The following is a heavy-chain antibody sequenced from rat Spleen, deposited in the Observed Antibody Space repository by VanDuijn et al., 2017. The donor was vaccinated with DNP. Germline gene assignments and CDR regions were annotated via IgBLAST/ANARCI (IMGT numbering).Heavy chain of an antibody. J-gene: IGHJ3*01. V-gene: IGHV2-63*01. CDR3: IRDGGGNWFAH. CDR2: VWYDGDT. CDR1: GFSLTSYS. Sequence: QVQLKESGPGLVQPSETLSLTCTVSGFSLTSYSVSWVRQPSGKRPEWMGRVWYDGDTALNSSLKSRLSISRDTSKNQVFLKMNSLQTDDTGTYYCIRDGGGNWFAHWGQGTLVTVST.